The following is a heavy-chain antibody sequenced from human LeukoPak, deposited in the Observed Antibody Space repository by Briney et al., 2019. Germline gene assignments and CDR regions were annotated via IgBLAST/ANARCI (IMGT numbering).Heavy chain of an antibody. D-gene: IGHD5-12*01. J-gene: IGHJ4*02. CDR2: INHSGST. CDR3: AGSGYSGYDLNY. V-gene: IGHV4-34*01. Sequence: PSETLSLTCAVYGGSFSGYYWSWIRQPPGKGLEWIGEINHSGSTNYNPSLKGRVAISVDTSKNQFSLKLSSVTAADTAVYYCAGSGYSGYDLNYWGQGTLVTVSS. CDR1: GGSFSGYY.